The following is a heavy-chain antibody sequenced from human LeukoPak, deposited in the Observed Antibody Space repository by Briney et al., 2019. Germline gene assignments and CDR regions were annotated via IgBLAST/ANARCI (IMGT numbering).Heavy chain of an antibody. CDR3: ARGAAGSGGYLDL. CDR1: GFTFSSYA. CDR2: ISYDGSNK. V-gene: IGHV3-30-3*01. Sequence: GGSLRLSCAASGFTFSSYAMHWVRQAPGKGLEWVAVISYDGSNKYYADSVKGRFTISRDNAKNSLYLQMNSLRAEDTAVFYCARGAAGSGGYLDLWGRGTLVTVSS. J-gene: IGHJ2*01. D-gene: IGHD6-25*01.